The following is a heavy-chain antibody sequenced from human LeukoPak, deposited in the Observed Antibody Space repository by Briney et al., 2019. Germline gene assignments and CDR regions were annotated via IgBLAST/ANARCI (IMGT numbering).Heavy chain of an antibody. CDR3: ARDTHYYGSGSPAFDI. J-gene: IGHJ3*02. CDR1: GFTFSSYA. CDR2: ISFSSATI. Sequence: PGGSLRLSCAASGFTFSSYAMHWVRQAPGKGLEWVSYISFSSATIHYADSVKGRFTVSRDNAKNSLYLQMNSLRAEDTALYFCARDTHYYGSGSPAFDIWGQGTMVTVSS. V-gene: IGHV3-48*01. D-gene: IGHD3-10*01.